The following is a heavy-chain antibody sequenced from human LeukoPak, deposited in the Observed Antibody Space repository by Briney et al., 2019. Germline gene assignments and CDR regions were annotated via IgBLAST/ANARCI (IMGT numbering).Heavy chain of an antibody. V-gene: IGHV1-46*01. CDR3: ARDVYGGNSRHFDY. CDR1: GYTFTSYY. Sequence: ASVKVSCKASGYTFTSYYIHWVRQAPGEGLEWMGIINPSGGSTSYAQKFQGRVTMTRDMSTSTVYMELSSLRSEDTAVYYCARDVYGGNSRHFDYWGQGTLVTVSS. D-gene: IGHD4-23*01. CDR2: INPSGGST. J-gene: IGHJ4*02.